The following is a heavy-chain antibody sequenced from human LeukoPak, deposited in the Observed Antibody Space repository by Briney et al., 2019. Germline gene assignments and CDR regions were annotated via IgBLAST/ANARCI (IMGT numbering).Heavy chain of an antibody. J-gene: IGHJ4*02. V-gene: IGHV4-4*07. CDR1: DDSLSGVSYY. CDR3: ARVRNYYDSSGYLPYFDY. D-gene: IGHD3-22*01. Sequence: SETLSLTCSVSDDSLSGVSYYWHWVRQPAGKGLEWIGRIYSTTGRTDYNPSLESRVTMSMDTSKNQFSLKLSSVTAADTAVYYCARVRNYYDSSGYLPYFDYWGQGTLVTVSS. CDR2: IYSTTGRT.